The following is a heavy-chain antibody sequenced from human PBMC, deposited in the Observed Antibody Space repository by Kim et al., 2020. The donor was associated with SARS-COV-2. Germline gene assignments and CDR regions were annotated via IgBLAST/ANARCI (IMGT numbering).Heavy chain of an antibody. Sequence: SETLSLTCTVSGAFNSDFYWTWIRQSPGKGLEWIGYIHYSGNTNFNPSLKSRITISIDTSRNQFSMKLNSLTAADTAVHYCARGGNSHASWRYYIDYWGQGALVTVSS. D-gene: IGHD3-16*01. CDR1: GAFNSDFY. CDR2: IHYSGNT. CDR3: ARGGNSHASWRYYIDY. J-gene: IGHJ4*02. V-gene: IGHV4-59*01.